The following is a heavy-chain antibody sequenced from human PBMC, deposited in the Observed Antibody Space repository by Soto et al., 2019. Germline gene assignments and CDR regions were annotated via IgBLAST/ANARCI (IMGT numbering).Heavy chain of an antibody. Sequence: PSETLSLTCTVSGGSISSYYWSWIRQPPGKGLEWIGYIYYSGSTNYNPSLKSRVTISVDTSKNQFSLKLSSVTAADTAAYYCARSAQQLVHYYYYYGMDVWGQGTTVTVSS. J-gene: IGHJ6*02. CDR1: GGSISSYY. V-gene: IGHV4-59*01. D-gene: IGHD6-13*01. CDR3: ARSAQQLVHYYYYYGMDV. CDR2: IYYSGST.